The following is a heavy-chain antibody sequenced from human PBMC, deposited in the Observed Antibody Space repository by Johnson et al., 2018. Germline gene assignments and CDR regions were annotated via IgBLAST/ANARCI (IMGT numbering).Heavy chain of an antibody. J-gene: IGHJ3*02. CDR2: TRNKANSYTT. D-gene: IGHD3-3*01. Sequence: VQLVESGGGLVQPGGSLRLSCAASGFTFSDHYMDWVRQAPGKGLEWVGRTRNKANSYTTEYAASVQGRFTISRDDSKNSLYLQMNSLKTEETAVYYCARGRQDVVWSGYYHDAFDIWGQGTMVTVSS. CDR1: GFTFSDHY. V-gene: IGHV3-72*01. CDR3: ARGRQDVVWSGYYHDAFDI.